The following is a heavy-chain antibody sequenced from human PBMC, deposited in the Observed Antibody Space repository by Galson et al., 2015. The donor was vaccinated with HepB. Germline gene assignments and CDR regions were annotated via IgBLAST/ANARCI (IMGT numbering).Heavy chain of an antibody. V-gene: IGHV3-15*01. J-gene: IGHJ4*02. Sequence: SLRLSCAASGFTFSDAWMSWVRQAPGKGLEWVGRIKNKTDGGTTDYAAPVKGRFTISRDDSKNTLYLQMNSLRADDTAVYYCTTGYGDGIWGQGTLVTVSS. CDR3: TTGYGDGI. CDR2: IKNKTDGGTT. D-gene: IGHD4-17*01. CDR1: GFTFSDAW.